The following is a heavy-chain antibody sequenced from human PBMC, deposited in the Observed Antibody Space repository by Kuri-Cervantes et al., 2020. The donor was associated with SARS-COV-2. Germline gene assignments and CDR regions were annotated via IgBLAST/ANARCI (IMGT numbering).Heavy chain of an antibody. V-gene: IGHV3-21*04. Sequence: LSLTCAASGSTFSSYAMNWVRQAPGKGLEWVSSISSSSSYIYYADSVKGRFTISRDNAKNSLYLQMNSLRAEDTAVYYCAKYDGSGWYPFDYWGQGTLVTVSS. CDR3: AKYDGSGWYPFDY. CDR1: GSTFSSYA. D-gene: IGHD6-19*01. CDR2: ISSSSSYI. J-gene: IGHJ4*02.